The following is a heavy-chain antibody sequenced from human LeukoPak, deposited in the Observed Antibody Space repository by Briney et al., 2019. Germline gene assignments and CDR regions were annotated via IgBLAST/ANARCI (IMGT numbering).Heavy chain of an antibody. Sequence: GGSLRLSCAAPGFTFSSYSTNWVRQAPGKGLEWVSSISSSSSYIYYADSVKGRFTISRDNAKNSLYLQMNSLRAEDTAVYYCARVLLWFGELTGDYWGQGTLVTVSS. J-gene: IGHJ4*02. CDR1: GFTFSSYS. CDR2: ISSSSSYI. V-gene: IGHV3-21*01. D-gene: IGHD3-10*01. CDR3: ARVLLWFGELTGDY.